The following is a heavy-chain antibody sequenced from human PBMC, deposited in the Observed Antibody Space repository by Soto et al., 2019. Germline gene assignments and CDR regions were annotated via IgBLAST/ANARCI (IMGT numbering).Heavy chain of an antibody. J-gene: IGHJ4*02. CDR1: GGTFSNYA. D-gene: IGHD3-22*01. CDR3: ATSPYSYDTSGYLDY. V-gene: IGHV1-69*12. CDR2: IIPLFGTT. Sequence: QVQLVQSGAEVKKPGSSVTVSCRASGGTFSNYAINWVRQAPGQGLEWMAGIIPLFGTTNYAQKFQGRVTTNANESTSTAYMELTSLRYEDTAVFYSATSPYSYDTSGYLDYWGQGTLVTVSS.